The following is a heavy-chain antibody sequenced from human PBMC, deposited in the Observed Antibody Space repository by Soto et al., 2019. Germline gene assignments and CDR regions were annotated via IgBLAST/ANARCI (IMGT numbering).Heavy chain of an antibody. CDR3: AKGGSDSSAPFDY. CDR1: GFTFSSYA. V-gene: IGHV3-23*01. D-gene: IGHD6-13*01. CDR2: ISGSGGST. Sequence: GGSLRLSCAASGFTFSSYAMSWVRQAPGKGLEWVSAISGSGGSTYYADSVKGRLTISRDNSKNTLYLQMNSLRAEDTAVYYCAKGGSDSSAPFDYWGQGTLVTVSS. J-gene: IGHJ4*02.